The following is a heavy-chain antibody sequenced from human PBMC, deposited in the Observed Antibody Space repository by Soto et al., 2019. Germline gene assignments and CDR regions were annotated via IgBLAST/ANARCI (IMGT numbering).Heavy chain of an antibody. CDR3: AHATGSWGEYGMDV. V-gene: IGHV2-5*02. D-gene: IGHD1-26*01. CDR2: IYWDDDK. CDR1: GFSLSTYGVG. J-gene: IGHJ6*02. Sequence: QITLKESGPTLVKPTQTLTLTCTFSGFSLSTYGVGVGWIRQPPGKALEWLALIYWDDDKRYSPSLKSRLTITKDTSKNQVVLTVTNMDPVDTATYYCAHATGSWGEYGMDVWGRGTTVTVSS.